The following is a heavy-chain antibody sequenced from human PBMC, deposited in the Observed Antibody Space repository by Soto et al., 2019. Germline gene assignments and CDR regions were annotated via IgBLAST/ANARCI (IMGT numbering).Heavy chain of an antibody. D-gene: IGHD2-2*01. CDR3: ARDGAEDIVVVPAGRYGMDV. CDR2: ISAYNGNT. J-gene: IGHJ6*02. Sequence: ASVTVSCKASGYTFTSYGISWVRQAPGQRLEWMGWISAYNGNTNYAQKLQGRVTMTTDTSTSTAYMELRSLRSDDTAVYYCARDGAEDIVVVPAGRYGMDVWGQGTTVTVSS. V-gene: IGHV1-18*01. CDR1: GYTFTSYG.